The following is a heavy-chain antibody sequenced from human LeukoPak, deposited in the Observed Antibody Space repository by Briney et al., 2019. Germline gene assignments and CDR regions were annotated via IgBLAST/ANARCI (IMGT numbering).Heavy chain of an antibody. D-gene: IGHD4-17*01. CDR1: GGSISSYY. V-gene: IGHV4-59*01. J-gene: IGHJ4*02. CDR3: ARNVYGDLYIDY. CDR2: IYYSGST. Sequence: PSETLSLTCTVSGGSISSYYWSWIRQPPGKGLEWIGYIYYSGSTNYNPSLKSRVTISVDTSKNQFSLKLSSVTAADTAVYYCARNVYGDLYIDYWGQGTLVTVSS.